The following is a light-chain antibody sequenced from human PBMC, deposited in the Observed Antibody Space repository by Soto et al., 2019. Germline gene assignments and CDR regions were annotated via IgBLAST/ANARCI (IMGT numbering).Light chain of an antibody. CDR1: QSVSSSY. V-gene: IGKV3-20*01. CDR3: QQYGTSPYT. Sequence: ETVLTQSPGTLSLSPGERATLSCRASQSVSSSYLAWYQQKLGQAPRLLIYAASSRATGIPDRFSGSGSGTAFTLTISRLEPEDFAVYYCQQYGTSPYTFGQGTKLEIK. CDR2: AAS. J-gene: IGKJ2*01.